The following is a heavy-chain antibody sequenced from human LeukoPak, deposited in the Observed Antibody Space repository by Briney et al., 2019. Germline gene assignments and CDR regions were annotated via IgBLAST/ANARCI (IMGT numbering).Heavy chain of an antibody. CDR3: ARDSGSGSYYTTSRDYGMDV. J-gene: IGHJ6*02. D-gene: IGHD3-10*01. CDR1: GFTVSSNY. CDR2: IYSGGST. Sequence: PGGSLRLSCAASGFTVSSNYMSWVRQAPGKGLEWVSVIYSGGSTYYADSVKGRFTISGDNSKNTLYLQMNSLRAEDTAVYYCARDSGSGSYYTTSRDYGMDVWGQGTTVTVSS. V-gene: IGHV3-66*01.